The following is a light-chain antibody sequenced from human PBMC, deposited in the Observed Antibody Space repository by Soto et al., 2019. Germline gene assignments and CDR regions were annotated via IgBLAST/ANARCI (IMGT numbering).Light chain of an antibody. CDR3: QQTYTTPYS. Sequence: DIQMTQSPPSLSASVGDRVTITCRASQSASNYLHWYQQKPGKVPKLLIYGTSSLESGVPSRFAGSGSETEFTLTISSLQLDDFATYYCQQTYTTPYSFGRGTKVEI. J-gene: IGKJ2*03. CDR2: GTS. CDR1: QSASNY. V-gene: IGKV1-39*01.